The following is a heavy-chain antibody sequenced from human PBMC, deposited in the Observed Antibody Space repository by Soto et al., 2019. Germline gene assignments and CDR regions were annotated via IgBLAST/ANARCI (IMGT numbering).Heavy chain of an antibody. D-gene: IGHD1-26*01. CDR1: GFTFSSYW. CDR2: INSDGSST. CDR3: ARGYKVGATWETYYYYYGMDV. J-gene: IGHJ6*02. V-gene: IGHV3-74*01. Sequence: GGSLRLSCGASGFTFSSYWMHWVRQAPGKGLVWVSRINSDGSSTSYADSVKGRFTISRDNAKNTLYLQMNSLRAEDTAVYYCARGYKVGATWETYYYYYGMDVWGQGTTVTVSS.